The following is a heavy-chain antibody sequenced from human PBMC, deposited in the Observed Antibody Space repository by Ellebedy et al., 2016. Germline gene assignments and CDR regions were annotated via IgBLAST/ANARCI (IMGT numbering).Heavy chain of an antibody. CDR3: AREWVRVQGENWFDP. D-gene: IGHD1-1*01. J-gene: IGHJ5*01. CDR2: INPSGGST. V-gene: IGHV1-46*04. CDR1: GYTLTELS. Sequence: ASVKVSCKVSGYTLTELSMHWVRQAPGQGLEWMGIINPSGGSTSYAQKLQGRVTITRDTSASTAYMELSSLRSEDTAVYYCAREWVRVQGENWFDPWGQGTTVTVSS.